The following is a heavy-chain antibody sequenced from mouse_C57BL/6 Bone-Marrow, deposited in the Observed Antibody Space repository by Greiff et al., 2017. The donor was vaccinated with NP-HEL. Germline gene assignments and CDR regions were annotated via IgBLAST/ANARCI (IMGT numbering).Heavy chain of an antibody. J-gene: IGHJ4*01. D-gene: IGHD1-1*01. CDR2: IYPGDGDT. V-gene: IGHV1-80*01. CDR1: GYAFSSYW. Sequence: VQLQQSGAELVKPGASVKISCKASGYAFSSYWMNWVKERPGKGLEWIGQIYPGDGDTTYNGKFKGKATLTADKSSSTASLQVSSLTSEDSAVYLCARGDYGSSRFGYAMDYWGQGTSVTVSA. CDR3: ARGDYGSSRFGYAMDY.